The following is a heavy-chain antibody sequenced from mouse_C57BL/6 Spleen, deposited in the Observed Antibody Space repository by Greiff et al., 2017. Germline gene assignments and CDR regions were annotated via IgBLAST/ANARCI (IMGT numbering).Heavy chain of an antibody. CDR2: IHPNSGST. J-gene: IGHJ1*03. Sequence: VQLQQPGAELVKPGASVKLSCKASGYTFTSYWMHWVKQRPGQGLEWIGMIHPNSGSTNYNEKFKRKATLSVDKSSSTAYMQHSSLTSEDSAVYYCALDRNYSYYYFDVWGTGTTVTVSS. D-gene: IGHD2-5*01. CDR3: ALDRNYSYYYFDV. V-gene: IGHV1-64*01. CDR1: GYTFTSYW.